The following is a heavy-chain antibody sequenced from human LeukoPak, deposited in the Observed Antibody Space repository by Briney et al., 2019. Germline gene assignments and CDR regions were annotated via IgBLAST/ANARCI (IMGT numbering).Heavy chain of an antibody. V-gene: IGHV3-30-3*01. J-gene: IGHJ3*02. D-gene: IGHD6-6*01. Sequence: GGSLRLSCAASGFTLSSYAMHWVRQAPGKGLEWVAVISYDGSNKYYADSVKGRFTISRDNSKNTLYLQMNSLRAEDTAVYYCARDRIAARAHDAFDIWGQGTMVTVSS. CDR2: ISYDGSNK. CDR1: GFTLSSYA. CDR3: ARDRIAARAHDAFDI.